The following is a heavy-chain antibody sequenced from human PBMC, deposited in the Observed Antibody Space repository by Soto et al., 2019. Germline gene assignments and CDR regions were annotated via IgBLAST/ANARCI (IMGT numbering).Heavy chain of an antibody. CDR2: GYYSGST. CDR1: GGSISSRSYY. Sequence: SETLSLSWTVSGGSISSRSYYGGWIRQPPGEGLEWIGSGYYSGSTYYNPSLKSRVTISVDTSKNQFSLKLSSVTAADTAVYYCARQPTLAGEFDYWGQGTLVTVSS. V-gene: IGHV4-39*01. D-gene: IGHD7-27*01. CDR3: ARQPTLAGEFDY. J-gene: IGHJ4*02.